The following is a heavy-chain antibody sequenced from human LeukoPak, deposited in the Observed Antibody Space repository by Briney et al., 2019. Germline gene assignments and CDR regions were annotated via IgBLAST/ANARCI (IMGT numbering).Heavy chain of an antibody. CDR1: GFTFSSYS. Sequence: PGGSLRLSCAASGFTFSSYSMNWVRQAPGKGLEWVSSISSSSSYIYYADSVKGRFTISRDNAKNSLYLQMNSLRAEDTAVYYCARGGIAVAGMFDYWGQGTLVTVSS. CDR3: ARGGIAVAGMFDY. V-gene: IGHV3-21*01. D-gene: IGHD6-19*01. J-gene: IGHJ4*02. CDR2: ISSSSSYI.